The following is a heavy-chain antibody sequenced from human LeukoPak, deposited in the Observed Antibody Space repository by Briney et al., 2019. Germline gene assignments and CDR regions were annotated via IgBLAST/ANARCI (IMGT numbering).Heavy chain of an antibody. Sequence: SETLSLTCTVSGGSISSSSYYWSWIRQPPGKGLEWIGYIYYSGSTNYNPSLKSRVTISVDTSKNQFSLKLSSVTAADTAVYYCARRTTRSYYFDYWGQGTLVTVSS. V-gene: IGHV4-61*01. CDR1: GGSISSSSYY. D-gene: IGHD4-11*01. CDR2: IYYSGST. CDR3: ARRTTRSYYFDY. J-gene: IGHJ4*02.